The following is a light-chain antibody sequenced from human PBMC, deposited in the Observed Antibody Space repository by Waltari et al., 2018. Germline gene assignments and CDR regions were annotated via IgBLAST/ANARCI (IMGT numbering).Light chain of an antibody. CDR2: RNS. Sequence: QSVLTQPPSASGTPGQRVTISCSGSSSNIASNPVNWYQQLPGTAPNLPLYRNSLRPAGVPDRFSGSQSGTSASLAISGLQSEDEATYYCAAWYDRMNGRGVFGGGTKVTVL. J-gene: IGLJ3*02. CDR3: AAWYDRMNGRGV. CDR1: SSNIASNP. V-gene: IGLV1-44*01.